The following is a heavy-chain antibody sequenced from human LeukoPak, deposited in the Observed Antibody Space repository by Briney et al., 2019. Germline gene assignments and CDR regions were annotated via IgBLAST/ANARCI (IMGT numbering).Heavy chain of an antibody. CDR1: GFTFSSYG. Sequence: GGSLRLSYAASGFTFSSYGMHWVRQAPGKGLEWVAFIRYDGSNKYYADSVKGRFTISRDNSKNTLYLQMNSLRAEDTAVYYCAKDPGDFWSGSLGYFDYWGQGTLVTVSS. CDR2: IRYDGSNK. J-gene: IGHJ4*02. D-gene: IGHD3-3*01. CDR3: AKDPGDFWSGSLGYFDY. V-gene: IGHV3-30*02.